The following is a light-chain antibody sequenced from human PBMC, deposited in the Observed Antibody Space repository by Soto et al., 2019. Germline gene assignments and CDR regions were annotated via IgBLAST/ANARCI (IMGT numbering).Light chain of an antibody. Sequence: QSALTQPRSVSGSPGQSVTISCTGTSSDVGGYNYVSWYQQHPGKAPKLMIYDVSKRPSGVPDRFSGSKSGNTASLTISGLQAEDEADYYCCSYAGSYTSYVFGTGTKGTVL. CDR3: CSYAGSYTSYV. CDR1: SSDVGGYNY. V-gene: IGLV2-11*01. CDR2: DVS. J-gene: IGLJ1*01.